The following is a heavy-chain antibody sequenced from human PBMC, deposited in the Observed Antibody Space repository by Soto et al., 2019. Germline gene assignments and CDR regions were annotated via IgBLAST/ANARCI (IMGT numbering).Heavy chain of an antibody. CDR1: GFTFSSYA. Sequence: PGGSLRLSCAASGFTFSSYAMHWVRQAPGKGLEWVAVISYDGSNKYHAGSGKGRFTISRDNSRNTLYLQMDSLRAEDTAIYYCAMTRLYDSDTNDYRRDALDIWGQGTQVTVSS. J-gene: IGHJ3*02. CDR3: AMTRLYDSDTNDYRRDALDI. D-gene: IGHD3-16*01. CDR2: ISYDGSNK. V-gene: IGHV3-30-3*01.